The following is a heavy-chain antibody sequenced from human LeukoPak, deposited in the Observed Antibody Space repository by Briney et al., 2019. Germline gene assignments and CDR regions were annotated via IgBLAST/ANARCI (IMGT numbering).Heavy chain of an antibody. CDR2: INPMGGST. Sequence: ASVKVSCKASGYTFTSYYMHWVRQAPGQGLDWMGIINPMGGSTSYAQKFQGRVTMTRDTSTSTVYMELSSLRSEDTAVYYCARVYCGGGSCYSRFAFDIWGQGTMVTVSS. V-gene: IGHV1-46*01. D-gene: IGHD2-15*01. CDR3: ARVYCGGGSCYSRFAFDI. J-gene: IGHJ3*02. CDR1: GYTFTSYY.